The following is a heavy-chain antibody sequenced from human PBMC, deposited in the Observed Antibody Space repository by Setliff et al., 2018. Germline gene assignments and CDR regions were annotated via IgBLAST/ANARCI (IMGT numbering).Heavy chain of an antibody. V-gene: IGHV3-23*01. CDR1: GFTFSSYS. J-gene: IGHJ4*02. Sequence: GGSLRLSCAASGFTFSSYSMNWVRQAPGKGLEWVSAISGSGGSTYYADSVKGRFTISRDNSKNTLYLQMNSLRAEDTAVYYCAKDSSSSWSFDYWGQGTLVTVSS. CDR2: ISGSGGST. D-gene: IGHD6-13*01. CDR3: AKDSSSSWSFDY.